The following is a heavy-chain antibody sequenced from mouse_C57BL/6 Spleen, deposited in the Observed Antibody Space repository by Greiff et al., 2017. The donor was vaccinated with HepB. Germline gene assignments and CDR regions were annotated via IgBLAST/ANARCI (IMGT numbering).Heavy chain of an antibody. CDR3: TGDSSGTFAY. J-gene: IGHJ3*01. CDR1: GFTFSNYW. CDR2: IRLKSDNYAT. V-gene: IGHV6-3*01. Sequence: EVMLVESGGGLVQPGGSMKLSCVASGFTFSNYWMNWVRQSPEKGLEWVAQIRLKSDNYATHYAESVKGRFTISRDDSKSSVYLQMNNLRAEDTGIYYCTGDSSGTFAYWGQGTLVTVSA. D-gene: IGHD3-2*02.